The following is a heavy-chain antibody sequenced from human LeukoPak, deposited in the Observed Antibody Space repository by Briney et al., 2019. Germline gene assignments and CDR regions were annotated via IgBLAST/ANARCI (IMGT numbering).Heavy chain of an antibody. V-gene: IGHV4-30-2*03. Sequence: SQTLSLTCTVSGSSISSGGEYWSWLRHLPGKGLEWIGSIYSSGATYYNPSLKSRVTMSVDTSENQFSLTLSSMTAADTAVYYCATCITGSYYYFDSWGQGALVTVSS. CDR2: IYSSGAT. D-gene: IGHD1-20*01. CDR1: GSSISSGGEY. CDR3: ATCITGSYYYFDS. J-gene: IGHJ4*02.